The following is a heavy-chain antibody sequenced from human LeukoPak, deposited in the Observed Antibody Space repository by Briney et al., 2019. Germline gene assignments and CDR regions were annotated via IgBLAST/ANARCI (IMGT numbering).Heavy chain of an antibody. V-gene: IGHV3-74*01. D-gene: IGHD3-16*01. Sequence: GGSLRLSCAASGFTFSRYWMHWVRQAPGKGLVWASRLNSDGSSTTYADSVKGRFTISRDNAKNTLYLQMNSLRAEDTAVYYCVRGGGYYFDYWGQGTLVTVSS. CDR2: LNSDGSST. CDR1: GFTFSRYW. CDR3: VRGGGYYFDY. J-gene: IGHJ4*02.